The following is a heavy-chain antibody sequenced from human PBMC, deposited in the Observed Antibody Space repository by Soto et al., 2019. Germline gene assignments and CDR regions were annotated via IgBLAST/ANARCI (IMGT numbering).Heavy chain of an antibody. D-gene: IGHD4-17*01. J-gene: IGHJ4*02. CDR1: GVSVSSGSFY. CDR3: DRGATVTQYDY. V-gene: IGHV4-61*01. Sequence: SETLSLTCTVSGVSVSSGSFYWAWIRQPPGKGLEWIGFGSYSGTTNYKPSLKSRVTISVDTSRSQISLKVSSLTAADTAVYYCDRGATVTQYDYWGQGTLAPVSS. CDR2: GSYSGTT.